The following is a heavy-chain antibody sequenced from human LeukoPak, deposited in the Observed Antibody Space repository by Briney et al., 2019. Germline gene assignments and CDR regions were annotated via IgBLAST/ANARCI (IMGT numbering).Heavy chain of an antibody. V-gene: IGHV4-4*02. CDR3: ARISNWFDP. CDR1: GGSISSSNW. J-gene: IGHJ5*02. CDR2: IFHSGTV. Sequence: PSETLSLTCAVSGGSISSSNWWSWVRQPPGKGLEWIGEIFHSGTVNYNPSLKSRVTISVDKSNNQFSLRLTSVTAADTAVYYCARISNWFDPWGQGTLVTVSS.